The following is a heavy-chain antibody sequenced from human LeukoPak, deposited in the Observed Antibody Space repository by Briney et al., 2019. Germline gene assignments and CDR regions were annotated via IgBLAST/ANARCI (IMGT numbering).Heavy chain of an antibody. CDR1: GGSISRRSYY. J-gene: IGHJ4*02. Sequence: SETLALTCTVSGGSISRRSYYWGWIRQPPGKGLEWIGKISDSGNTYYSPSLRSRVTISIDMSKNQFSLKLSSVTATDTAVYYCARGEKVLDCFDYWGQGTLVTVSS. CDR3: ARGEKVLDCFDY. V-gene: IGHV4-39*01. D-gene: IGHD3-16*01. CDR2: ISDSGNT.